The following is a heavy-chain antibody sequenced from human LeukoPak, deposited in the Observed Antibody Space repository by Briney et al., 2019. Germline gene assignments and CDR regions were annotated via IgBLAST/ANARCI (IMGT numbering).Heavy chain of an antibody. CDR2: INHSGST. J-gene: IGHJ6*02. V-gene: IGHV4-34*01. CDR1: GGYFRGYY. D-gene: IGHD1-26*01. CDR3: ARGLLGTYYGGASYYYGMDV. Sequence: SETLSLTCAVYGGYFRGYYWSWIRQPPGKGLEWIGEINHSGSTDYNPSLKSRVTISVDTSKNQVSLKLSSVTAADTAVYYCARGLLGTYYGGASYYYGMDVWGQGTTVTVSS.